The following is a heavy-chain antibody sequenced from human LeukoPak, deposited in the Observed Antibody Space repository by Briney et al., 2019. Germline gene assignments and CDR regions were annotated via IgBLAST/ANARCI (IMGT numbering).Heavy chain of an antibody. CDR3: ARHEDIVVVVAATRVRDAFDI. V-gene: IGHV4-34*01. D-gene: IGHD2-15*01. Sequence: SETLSLTCAVYGGSFSGYYWSWIRQPPGKGLEWIGEINHSGSTNYNPSLKSRVTISVDKSKNQFSLKLSSVTAADTAVYYCARHEDIVVVVAATRVRDAFDIWGQGTMVTVSS. J-gene: IGHJ3*02. CDR2: INHSGST. CDR1: GGSFSGYY.